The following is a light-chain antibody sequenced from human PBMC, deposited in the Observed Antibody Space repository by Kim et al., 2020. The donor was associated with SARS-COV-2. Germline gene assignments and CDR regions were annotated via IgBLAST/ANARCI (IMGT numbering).Light chain of an antibody. CDR3: QQYGSSPKIT. CDR1: QSLSRSP. J-gene: IGKJ5*01. Sequence: PGDGATLSCRAGQSLSRSPLAWYQQKPGQPPRLLIYAASIRATGIPDRFSGSGSGTDFTLTINRLQPEDFAVYYCQQYGSSPKITFGQGTRLEIK. CDR2: AAS. V-gene: IGKV3-20*01.